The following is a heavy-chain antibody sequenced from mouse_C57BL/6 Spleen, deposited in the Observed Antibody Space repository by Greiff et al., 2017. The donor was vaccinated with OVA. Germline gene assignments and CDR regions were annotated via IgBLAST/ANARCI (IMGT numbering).Heavy chain of an antibody. CDR1: GFTFSAYG. Sequence: EVMLVESGGGLVKPGGSLKLSCAASGFTFSAYGMHWVRQAPEKGLAWVAYLSSGNSTIYYADTVKGRFTISRDNAKNTLFLQMTSLRSEDTAMYDCARGYGNYDYFDYWGQGTTLTVSS. J-gene: IGHJ2*01. CDR3: ARGYGNYDYFDY. V-gene: IGHV5-17*01. D-gene: IGHD2-1*01. CDR2: LSSGNSTI.